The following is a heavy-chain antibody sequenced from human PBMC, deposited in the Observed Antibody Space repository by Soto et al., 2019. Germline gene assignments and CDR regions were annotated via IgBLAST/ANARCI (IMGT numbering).Heavy chain of an antibody. Sequence: VQLLESGGGLVQPGGSLRLSCAASGFTFSSYAMSWVRQAPGQGLEWMGGIIPIFGTANYAQKFQGRVTITADESTSTAYMELSSLRSEDTAVYYCARAPPYYDFWSGFDYWGQGTLVTVSS. V-gene: IGHV1-69*01. CDR2: IIPIFGTA. CDR1: GFTFSSYA. D-gene: IGHD3-3*01. J-gene: IGHJ4*02. CDR3: ARAPPYYDFWSGFDY.